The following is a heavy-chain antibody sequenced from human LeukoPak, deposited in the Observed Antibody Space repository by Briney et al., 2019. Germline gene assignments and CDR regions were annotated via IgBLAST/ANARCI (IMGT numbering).Heavy chain of an antibody. CDR1: GYTFTNYY. D-gene: IGHD3-10*01. Sequence: GASVTVSFLSCGYTFTNYYWRWLRPAGGRGGAWVGIINPSGGSTSYAQKFQGRVTMTRDTSTSTVYMELSSLRSEDTAVYYCARDPRGGHAFDIWGQGTMVTVSS. V-gene: IGHV1-46*01. CDR2: INPSGGST. CDR3: ARDPRGGHAFDI. J-gene: IGHJ3*02.